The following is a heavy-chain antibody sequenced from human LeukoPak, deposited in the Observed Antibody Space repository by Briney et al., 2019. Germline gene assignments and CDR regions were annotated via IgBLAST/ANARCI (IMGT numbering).Heavy chain of an antibody. CDR3: AKVPLIAAPKHFDY. J-gene: IGHJ4*02. CDR1: GFSFGSYA. Sequence: PGGSLRLSCAASGFSFGSYAMSWVRQAPGKGLEWVSAITGSGGSTYYADSVKGRFTISRDNSKNTLYLQMSRLRAEDTAVYYCAKVPLIAAPKHFDYWGQGTLVTVSS. CDR2: ITGSGGST. D-gene: IGHD6-13*01. V-gene: IGHV3-23*01.